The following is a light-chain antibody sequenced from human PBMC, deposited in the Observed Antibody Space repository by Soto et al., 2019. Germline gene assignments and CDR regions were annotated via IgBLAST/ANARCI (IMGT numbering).Light chain of an antibody. CDR1: QSIRNY. CDR2: DAS. V-gene: IGKV1-39*01. Sequence: DIQMTQSPSSLSASVGDRVTITCRASQSIRNYLNWYQQKPGKAPKLLIFDASRLQSGVPSRFSGSGSGTDFTLTISSLQPEDFATYYCQQSYSTFMYTFGQGTTLEIK. CDR3: QQSYSTFMYT. J-gene: IGKJ2*01.